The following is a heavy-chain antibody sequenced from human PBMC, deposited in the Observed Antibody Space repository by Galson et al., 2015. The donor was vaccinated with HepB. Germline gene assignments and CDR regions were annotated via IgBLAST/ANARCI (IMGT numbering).Heavy chain of an antibody. V-gene: IGHV1-69*04. D-gene: IGHD3-16*01. J-gene: IGHJ4*02. CDR3: AIRGSTSKYFVD. CDR2: ILPVIGVA. Sequence: SVKVSCKASGDTFNYYAIEWVRQAPGQGLEWMGRILPVIGVADCAQKFQVRVTLTADKSTTTAYMELSSLKSEDTAVYYCAIRGSTSKYFVDWGQGTQVIVSS. CDR1: GDTFNYYA.